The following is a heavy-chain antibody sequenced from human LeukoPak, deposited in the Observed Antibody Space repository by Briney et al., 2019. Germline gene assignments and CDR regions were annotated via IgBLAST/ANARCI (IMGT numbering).Heavy chain of an antibody. Sequence: PSETLSLTCTVSGGSVSSYYWSWIRQPPGKGLEWFGYIYYSGNTNYNPSLESRVTISVDTSKNLFSLKFTSVTAADTAVYYCARDLSYCSGGSCFRYFDYWGQGTLVTVSS. CDR1: GGSVSSYY. D-gene: IGHD2-15*01. J-gene: IGHJ4*02. CDR3: ARDLSYCSGGSCFRYFDY. CDR2: IYYSGNT. V-gene: IGHV4-59*02.